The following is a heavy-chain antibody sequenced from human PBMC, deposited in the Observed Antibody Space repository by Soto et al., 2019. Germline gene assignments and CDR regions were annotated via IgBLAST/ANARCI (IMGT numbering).Heavy chain of an antibody. J-gene: IGHJ4*02. CDR2: IWYDGSNK. CDR1: GFTFSSYG. Sequence: HPVGSLRLSCAASGFTFSSYGMHWVRQAPGKGLEWVAVIWYDGSNKYYADSVKGRFTISRDNSKNTLYLQMNSLRAEDTAVYYCAREAELWFPTTWSPLDYWGEGTLVTVSS. V-gene: IGHV3-33*01. D-gene: IGHD3-16*02. CDR3: AREAELWFPTTWSPLDY.